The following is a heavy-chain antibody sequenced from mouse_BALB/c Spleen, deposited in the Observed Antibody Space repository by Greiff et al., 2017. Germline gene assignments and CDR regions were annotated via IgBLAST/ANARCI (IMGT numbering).Heavy chain of an antibody. V-gene: IGHV5-15*02. CDR2: ISNLAYSI. J-gene: IGHJ1*01. D-gene: IGHD1-1*01. Sequence: EVHLVESGGGLVQPGGSRKLSCAASGFTFSDYGMAWVRQAPGKGPEWVAFISNLAYSIYYADTVTGRFTISRENAKNTLYLEMSSLRSEDTAMYYCARDSYKGYWYFDVWGAGTTVTVSA. CDR3: ARDSYKGYWYFDV. CDR1: GFTFSDYG.